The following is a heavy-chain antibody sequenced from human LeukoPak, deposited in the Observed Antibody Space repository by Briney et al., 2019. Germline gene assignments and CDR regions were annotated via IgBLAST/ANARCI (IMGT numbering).Heavy chain of an antibody. D-gene: IGHD3-16*01. CDR3: ARVGDYALKD. J-gene: IGHJ4*02. V-gene: IGHV4-4*07. Sequence: SETLSLTCTVSGGAISSYHWSWIRQPAGKGLEWTGRIYTSGSTNYNPSLKSRVTMSVDTSKNQFSLKLSSVTAADTAVYYCARVGDYALKDWGQGTLVTVPS. CDR2: IYTSGST. CDR1: GGAISSYH.